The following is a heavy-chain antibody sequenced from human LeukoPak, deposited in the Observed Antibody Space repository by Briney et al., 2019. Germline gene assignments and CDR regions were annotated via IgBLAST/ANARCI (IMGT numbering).Heavy chain of an antibody. Sequence: SETLSLTCTVSGGSISSGSYYWSWIRQPAGKGLEWIGRIYTSRSTNYNPSLKSRVTISVDTSKNQFSLKLSSVTAADTAVYYCARYGNNWLFDYWGQGTLVTVSS. D-gene: IGHD1-1*01. CDR3: ARYGNNWLFDY. CDR1: GGSISSGSYY. V-gene: IGHV4-61*02. J-gene: IGHJ4*02. CDR2: IYTSRST.